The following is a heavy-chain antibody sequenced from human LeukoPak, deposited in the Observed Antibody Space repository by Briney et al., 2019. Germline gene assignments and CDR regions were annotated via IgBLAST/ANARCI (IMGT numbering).Heavy chain of an antibody. CDR1: GGSISSSPYY. CDR3: ARRPIVGSTGFYFDP. CDR2: IYYSGTT. J-gene: IGHJ5*02. D-gene: IGHD1-26*01. Sequence: PSETLSLTCTVSGGSISSSPYYWGWIRQPPGKGLEWIGSIYYSGTTHYNPSLESRVTISVDTSKNQFSLKLASLTAADTAVYYCARRPIVGSTGFYFDPWGPGTLVTVSS. V-gene: IGHV4-39*01.